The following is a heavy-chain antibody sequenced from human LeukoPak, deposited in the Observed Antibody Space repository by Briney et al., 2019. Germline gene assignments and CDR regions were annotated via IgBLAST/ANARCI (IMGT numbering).Heavy chain of an antibody. V-gene: IGHV3-15*01. CDR1: GSPFSDVW. CDR2: IKSRADGGTA. D-gene: IGHD3-22*01. Sequence: GGSLRLSCAASGSPFSDVWMSWVRQAPGKGLEWVGRIKSRADGGTADYAAPLKGRFTFSRDDSKNTLYLQMNSLKTEDTAVYYCTTDWYYYDSSGYYPIFWGQGTLVTVSS. CDR3: TTDWYYYDSSGYYPIF. J-gene: IGHJ4*02.